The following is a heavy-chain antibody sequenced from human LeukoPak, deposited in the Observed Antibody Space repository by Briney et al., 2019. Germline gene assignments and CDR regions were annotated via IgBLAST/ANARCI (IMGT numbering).Heavy chain of an antibody. V-gene: IGHV7-4-1*02. CDR2: INTNTGNP. Sequence: ASVKVSCKASGYTFTGYYMHWVRQAPGQGLEWMGWINTNTGNPTYAQGVTGRYVFSLDTSASTAYLQISSLEAEDTAVYYCARVRIRNNSVVVTASGRYGMDVWGQGTTVTVSS. D-gene: IGHD2-21*02. J-gene: IGHJ6*02. CDR1: GYTFTGYY. CDR3: ARVRIRNNSVVVTASGRYGMDV.